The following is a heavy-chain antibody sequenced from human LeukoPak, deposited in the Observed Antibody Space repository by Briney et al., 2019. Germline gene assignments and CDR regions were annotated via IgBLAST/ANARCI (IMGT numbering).Heavy chain of an antibody. CDR3: ARGPGGQQWLVRPFDY. Sequence: PGGSLRLSCAASGFTFSSYSMNWVRQAPGKGLEWVSYISSSSSTIYYADSVKGRFTISRDNAKNSLYLQMNSLRAEDTAVYYCARGPGGQQWLVRPFDYWGQGTLVTVSS. CDR2: ISSSSSTI. CDR1: GFTFSSYS. J-gene: IGHJ4*02. V-gene: IGHV3-48*01. D-gene: IGHD6-19*01.